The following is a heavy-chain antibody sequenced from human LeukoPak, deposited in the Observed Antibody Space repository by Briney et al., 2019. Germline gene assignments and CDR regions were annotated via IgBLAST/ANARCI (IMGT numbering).Heavy chain of an antibody. CDR1: GFTFSSYW. D-gene: IGHD6-13*01. V-gene: IGHV3-7*01. CDR3: ARDAGIAAAGSIIDY. Sequence: GGSLRLSCAASGFTFSSYWMSWVRQAPGKGLEWVANIKQDVSEKYYVDSVKGRFTISRDNAKNSLYLQMNSLRAEDTAVYYCARDAGIAAAGSIIDYWGQGTLVTVSS. J-gene: IGHJ4*02. CDR2: IKQDVSEK.